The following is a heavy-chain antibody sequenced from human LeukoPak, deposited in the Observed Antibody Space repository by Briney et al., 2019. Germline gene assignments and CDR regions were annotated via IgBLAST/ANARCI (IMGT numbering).Heavy chain of an antibody. Sequence: SETLTLSCTVSGCSISSGGYYWIWLRQHQGKGLEWIGYIYYSGSTYYNPSLKSRITISVDTYKNQYHLKLRSVPAADTAVYYCARSHYYDSSGYHGPFDYWGQGTLVTASS. CDR3: ARSHYYDSSGYHGPFDY. V-gene: IGHV4-31*03. CDR2: IYYSGST. D-gene: IGHD3-22*01. CDR1: GCSISSGGYY. J-gene: IGHJ4*02.